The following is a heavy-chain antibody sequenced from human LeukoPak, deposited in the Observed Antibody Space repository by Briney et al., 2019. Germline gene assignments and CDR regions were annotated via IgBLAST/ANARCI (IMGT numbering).Heavy chain of an antibody. J-gene: IGHJ3*02. CDR2: INWNGDST. V-gene: IGHV3-20*04. CDR3: ARCSRSSTDCYSEFDI. Sequence: PGGSLRLSCAASGFTFDDYGMSWVRQGPGKRLEWVSAINWNGDSTGYADSVRGRFTISRDNAKNSLYLQMNSLRADDTALYYCARCSRSSTDCYSEFDIWGQGTMVTVSS. D-gene: IGHD2-2*02. CDR1: GFTFDDYG.